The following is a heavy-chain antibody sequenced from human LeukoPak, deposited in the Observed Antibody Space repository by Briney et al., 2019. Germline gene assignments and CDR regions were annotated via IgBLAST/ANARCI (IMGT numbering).Heavy chain of an antibody. CDR3: ARETDIVATIGHPSPQIDY. CDR2: TYYRSKWYN. D-gene: IGHD5-12*01. CDR1: GDSVSSNSAA. Sequence: SQTLSLTCAISGDSVSSNSAAWNWIRQSPSRGLEWLGRTYYRSKWYNDYAVSVKSRITINPDTSKNQFSLQLNSVTPEDTAVYYCARETDIVATIGHPSPQIDYWGQGTLVTVSS. V-gene: IGHV6-1*01. J-gene: IGHJ4*02.